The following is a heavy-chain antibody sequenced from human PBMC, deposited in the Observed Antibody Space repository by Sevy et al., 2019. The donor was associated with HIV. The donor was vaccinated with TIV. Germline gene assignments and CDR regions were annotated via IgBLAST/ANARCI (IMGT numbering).Heavy chain of an antibody. CDR1: GFTFSSYA. D-gene: IGHD4-17*01. CDR2: ISGRGDTA. Sequence: GGSLRLSCGASGFTFSSYAMSWVRQTPGKGLEWVSVISGRGDTAYYAHSVKGRFTISRDNSKNTLYLQMNSLRAEDTAVYYCAKDRRYGDIGLFDYWGQGTLVTVSS. J-gene: IGHJ4*02. CDR3: AKDRRYGDIGLFDY. V-gene: IGHV3-23*01.